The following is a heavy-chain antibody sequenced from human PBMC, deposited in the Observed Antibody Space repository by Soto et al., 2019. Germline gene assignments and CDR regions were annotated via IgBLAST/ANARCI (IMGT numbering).Heavy chain of an antibody. CDR1: GYSFTTYW. CDR2: IYPGDSRT. V-gene: IGHV5-51*01. Sequence: EVQLVQSGAEVKKPGESLKISCKGFGYSFTTYWIAWVRQMPGKGLEWMGIIYPGDSRTRYSPSFQGQVTISADKSIITAYLQWSSLKASDTAVYYCSRDLDYVGNSDWFDPWGQGTLVTVSS. CDR3: SRDLDYVGNSDWFDP. J-gene: IGHJ5*02. D-gene: IGHD4-17*01.